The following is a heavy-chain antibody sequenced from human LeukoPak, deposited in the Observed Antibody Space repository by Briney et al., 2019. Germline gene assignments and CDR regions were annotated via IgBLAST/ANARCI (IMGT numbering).Heavy chain of an antibody. Sequence: GGSLRLSCAVSGLTFSTYAMTWVRQAPGKELEWVSSIDKTGGATTYTDSVKGRFTISRDNSKSTLYLQMTSLRADDTAIYYCAKEAGVAGKYDPWGQGTLVIVSS. CDR1: GLTFSTYA. J-gene: IGHJ5*02. D-gene: IGHD6-19*01. CDR2: IDKTGGAT. CDR3: AKEAGVAGKYDP. V-gene: IGHV3-23*01.